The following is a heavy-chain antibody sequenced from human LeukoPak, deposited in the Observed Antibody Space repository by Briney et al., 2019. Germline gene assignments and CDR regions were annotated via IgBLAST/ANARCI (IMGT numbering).Heavy chain of an antibody. J-gene: IGHJ4*02. CDR2: FDPEDGET. D-gene: IGHD3-10*01. CDR1: GYTLTELS. Sequence: ASVKVSCKVSGYTLTELSMHWVRQAPGKGLEWMGGFDPEDGETIYAQKFQGRVTMTEDTSTDTAYMELSSLRSEDTAVYYCATGFRFGELSSFDYWGQGTLVTVSS. CDR3: ATGFRFGELSSFDY. V-gene: IGHV1-24*01.